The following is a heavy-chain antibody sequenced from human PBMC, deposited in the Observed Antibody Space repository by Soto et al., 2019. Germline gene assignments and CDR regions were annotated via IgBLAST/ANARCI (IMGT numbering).Heavy chain of an antibody. CDR1: GYSFTSYW. CDR2: IDPSDSYT. J-gene: IGHJ6*02. V-gene: IGHV5-10-1*01. CDR3: ARILGKPLSIAVASYYYYGMDV. Sequence: GESLKISCKGSGYSFTSYWISWVRQMPGKGLEWMGRIDPSDSYTNYSPSFQGHVTISADKSISTAYLQWSSLKASDTAVYYCARILGKPLSIAVASYYYYGMDVWGQGTTVTVSS. D-gene: IGHD6-19*01.